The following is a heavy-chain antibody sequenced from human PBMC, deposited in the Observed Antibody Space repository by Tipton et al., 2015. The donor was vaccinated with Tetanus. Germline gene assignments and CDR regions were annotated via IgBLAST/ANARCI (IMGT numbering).Heavy chain of an antibody. J-gene: IGHJ6*02. CDR3: ARDGAGTIFGVAPIYYYYYGMDV. CDR2: IYYSGST. D-gene: IGHD3-3*01. Sequence: LRLSCAASGFTFSDYYMSWIRQPPGKGLEWIGYIYYSGSTNYNPSLKSRVTISVDTSKNQFSLKLSSVTAADTAVYYCARDGAGTIFGVAPIYYYYYGMDVWGQGTTVTVSS. V-gene: IGHV4-59*01. CDR1: GFTFSDYY.